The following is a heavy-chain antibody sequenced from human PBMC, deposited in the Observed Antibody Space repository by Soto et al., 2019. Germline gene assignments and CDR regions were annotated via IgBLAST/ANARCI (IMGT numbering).Heavy chain of an antibody. D-gene: IGHD2-21*01. CDR1: GFTFSSYW. CDR2: IKQDGSEK. Sequence: GGSLRLSCAASGFTFSSYWMSWVRQAPGKGLEWVANIKQDGSEKYYVDSVKGRFTISRDNAKNSLYLQMNSLRAEDTAVYYCARTTGCGGDCSPHFDYWGQGTLVTVSS. CDR3: ARTTGCGGDCSPHFDY. J-gene: IGHJ4*02. V-gene: IGHV3-7*01.